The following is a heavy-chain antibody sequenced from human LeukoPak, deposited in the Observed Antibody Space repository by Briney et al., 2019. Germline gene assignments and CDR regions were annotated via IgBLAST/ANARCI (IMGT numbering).Heavy chain of an antibody. CDR3: GRDKWAWLARTYYYYGMDV. CDR1: GFTFSRYW. Sequence: GGSLRLSCAASGFTFSRYWMSWVRQAPGKGLEWVANIKQDGSEKYYVDSVKGRFTISRDHAMNSLYVQMNRLRGEDTAVYYCGRDKWAWLARTYYYYGMDVWGKGPTVTVSS. V-gene: IGHV3-7*03. D-gene: IGHD6-19*01. CDR2: IKQDGSEK. J-gene: IGHJ6*04.